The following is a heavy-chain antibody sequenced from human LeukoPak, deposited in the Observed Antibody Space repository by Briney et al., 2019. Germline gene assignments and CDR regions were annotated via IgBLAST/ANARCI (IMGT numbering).Heavy chain of an antibody. Sequence: GGSLRLSCAASGFTFSTYGIHWVRQVPGKGLDWVALISSDARDAYHRDSLKGRFTISRDNSKNTLYLQMNRLRAEDTAVYYCARVSSSMGGAADYWGQGTQVTVSS. CDR3: ARVSSSMGGAADY. V-gene: IGHV3-30*03. CDR2: ISSDARDA. CDR1: GFTFSTYG. D-gene: IGHD6-6*01. J-gene: IGHJ4*02.